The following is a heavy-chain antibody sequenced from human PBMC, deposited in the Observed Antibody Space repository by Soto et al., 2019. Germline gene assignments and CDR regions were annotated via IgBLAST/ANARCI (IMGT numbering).Heavy chain of an antibody. Sequence: ASVKVSCKASGYTFTGYYMHWVRQAPGQGLEWMGWINPNSGGTNYAQKFQGWVTMTRETSISTAYMELSRLRSDDTAVYYCARANLTTDSYYYYGMDVWGQGTTVTVSS. D-gene: IGHD4-4*01. V-gene: IGHV1-2*04. CDR3: ARANLTTDSYYYYGMDV. CDR1: GYTFTGYY. J-gene: IGHJ6*02. CDR2: INPNSGGT.